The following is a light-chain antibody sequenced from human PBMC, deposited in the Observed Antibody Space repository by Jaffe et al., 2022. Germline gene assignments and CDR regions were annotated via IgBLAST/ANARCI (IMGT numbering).Light chain of an antibody. J-gene: IGLJ2*01. CDR2: DVS. CDR1: SSDVGDYNY. Sequence: QSALTQPASVSGSPGQSITISCTATSSDVGDYNYVSWYQQLPGKAPKLIISDVSNRPSGVSDRFSGSKSGNTASLTISGLQAEDEAHYYCCSYVSSGNLMIFGGGTKLTVL. V-gene: IGLV2-14*03. CDR3: CSYVSSGNLMI.